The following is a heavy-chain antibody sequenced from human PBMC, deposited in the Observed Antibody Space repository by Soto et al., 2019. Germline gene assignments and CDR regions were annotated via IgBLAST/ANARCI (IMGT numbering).Heavy chain of an antibody. CDR2: IYYSGST. Sequence: XETLSLTCTVSGGSISSSSYYWGWIRQPPGKGLEWIGSIYYSGSTYYNPSLKSRVTISVDTSKNQFSLKLSSVTAADTAVYYCARQPYDSSGYYYFYYYGMDGWGQGTTVTVSS. CDR1: GGSISSSSYY. D-gene: IGHD3-22*01. V-gene: IGHV4-39*01. J-gene: IGHJ6*02. CDR3: ARQPYDSSGYYYFYYYGMDG.